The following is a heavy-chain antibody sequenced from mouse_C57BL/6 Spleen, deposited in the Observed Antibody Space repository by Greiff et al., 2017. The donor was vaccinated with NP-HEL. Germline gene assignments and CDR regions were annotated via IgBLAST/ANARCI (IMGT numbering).Heavy chain of an antibody. Sequence: EVQGVESGGGLVQPGGSLRLSCAASGFTFTDYYMSWVRQPPGKALAWLGFIRNKANGYTTEYRASVNWLFTISRVNSQSILYRQLNARRAEDSATYYCARWELLSYWYFDVWGTGTTVTVSS. D-gene: IGHD2-1*01. CDR2: IRNKANGYTT. CDR1: GFTFTDYY. V-gene: IGHV7-3*01. J-gene: IGHJ1*03. CDR3: ARWELLSYWYFDV.